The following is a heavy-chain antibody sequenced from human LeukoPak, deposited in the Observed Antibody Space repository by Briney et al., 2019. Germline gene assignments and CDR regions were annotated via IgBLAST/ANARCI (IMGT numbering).Heavy chain of an antibody. V-gene: IGHV3-7*04. CDR2: INQDGSEK. CDR1: GFAFSSHW. J-gene: IGHJ4*02. D-gene: IGHD3-3*01. Sequence: PGGSLRLSCSASGFAFSSHWMSWVRQAPGKGLEWVAIINQDGSEKYYVDSVKGRFSISRDNAKNSLELQVNSLRAEDTAVYYCAGDWSGLSTSNDCWGQGTLVTVSS. CDR3: AGDWSGLSTSNDC.